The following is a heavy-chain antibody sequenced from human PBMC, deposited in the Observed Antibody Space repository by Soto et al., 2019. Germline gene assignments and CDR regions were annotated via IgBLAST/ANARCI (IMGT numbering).Heavy chain of an antibody. D-gene: IGHD6-19*01. J-gene: IGHJ4*02. V-gene: IGHV4-34*01. CDR1: GGSFSGYY. Sequence: SETLSLTCAVYGGSFSGYYWSWIRQPPGKGLEWIGEINHSGSTNYNPSLKSRVTISVDTSKNQFSLKLSSVTAADTAVYYCARRIAVAEGYYFDYWGQGTLVTVSS. CDR2: INHSGST. CDR3: ARRIAVAEGYYFDY.